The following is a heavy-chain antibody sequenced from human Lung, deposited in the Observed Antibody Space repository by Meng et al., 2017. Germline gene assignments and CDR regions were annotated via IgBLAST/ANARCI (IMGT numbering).Heavy chain of an antibody. D-gene: IGHD6-19*01. V-gene: IGHV3-30*01. Sequence: QVMVGEAGGGVVWPGLSLWLSCEGFGFIFISYAMPWVRQAPGKGLRWVAVISYDGSNKYYADSVKGRFTISRDNSKNTLYLQMNSLRAEDTAVYYCASGLDLFDYWGQGTLVTVSS. J-gene: IGHJ4*02. CDR1: GFIFISYA. CDR3: ASGLDLFDY. CDR2: ISYDGSNK.